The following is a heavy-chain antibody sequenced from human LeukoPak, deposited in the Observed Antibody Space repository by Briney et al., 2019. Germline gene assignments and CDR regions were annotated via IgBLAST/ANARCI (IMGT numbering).Heavy chain of an antibody. CDR3: ARVRSSGYYYPNWFDP. CDR2: IYYSGST. D-gene: IGHD3-22*01. Sequence: SQTLSLTCTVSGGSISSGDYYWSWIRQPPGKGLEWIGYIYYSGSTNYNPSLKSRVTISVDTSKNQFSLKLSSVTAADTAVYYCARVRSSGYYYPNWFDPWGQGTLVTVSS. V-gene: IGHV4-30-4*08. J-gene: IGHJ5*02. CDR1: GGSISSGDYY.